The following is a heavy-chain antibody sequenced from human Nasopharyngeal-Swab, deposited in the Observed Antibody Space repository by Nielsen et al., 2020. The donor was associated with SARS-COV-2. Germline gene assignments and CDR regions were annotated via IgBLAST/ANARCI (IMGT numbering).Heavy chain of an antibody. J-gene: IGHJ6*03. CDR1: GYTFTSYG. D-gene: IGHD6-13*01. V-gene: IGHV1-18*04. CDR2: ISAYNGNT. Sequence: ASVKVSCKASGYTFTSYGISWVRQAPGQGLEWMGWISAYNGNTKYAQKLQGSVTMTTDTSTSTAYMELRSLRSDDTAVYYCARDPGEPGYSSSWYVNYYYYYMDVWGKGTTVTVSS. CDR3: ARDPGEPGYSSSWYVNYYYYYMDV.